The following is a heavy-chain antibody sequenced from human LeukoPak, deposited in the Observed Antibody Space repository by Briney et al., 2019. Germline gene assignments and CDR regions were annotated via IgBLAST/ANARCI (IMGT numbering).Heavy chain of an antibody. CDR3: AREGRIFPTFDY. D-gene: IGHD2-15*01. J-gene: IGHJ4*02. CDR1: GFTVSSTY. V-gene: IGHV3-53*01. Sequence: GGSLRLSCITSGFTVSSTYMSWVRQPPGKGLEWVSVIYSGGTTYYADSVKGRFTISRDNSKNTVYLQMNSLRAEDTAVYYCAREGRIFPTFDYWGQGTLVTVSS. CDR2: IYSGGTT.